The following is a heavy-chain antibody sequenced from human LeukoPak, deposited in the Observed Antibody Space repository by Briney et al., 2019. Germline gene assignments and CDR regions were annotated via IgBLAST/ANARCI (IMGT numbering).Heavy chain of an antibody. CDR1: GYTFTSYG. J-gene: IGHJ4*02. V-gene: IGHV1-18*01. CDR3: ARDSIAVAGTGPRY. D-gene: IGHD6-19*01. Sequence: ASVKVSCKASGYTFTSYGISWVRQAPGQGLEWMGWISTYNGNTNYAQKLQGRVTMTTDTSTSTAYMELRSLRSDDTAVYYCARDSIAVAGTGPRYWGQGTLVTVSS. CDR2: ISTYNGNT.